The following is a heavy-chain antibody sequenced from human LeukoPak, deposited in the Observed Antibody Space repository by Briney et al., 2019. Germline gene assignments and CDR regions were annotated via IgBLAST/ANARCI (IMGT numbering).Heavy chain of an antibody. V-gene: IGHV4-34*01. D-gene: IGHD4-11*01. CDR2: INHSGST. CDR1: GGSFSGYY. J-gene: IGHJ5*02. CDR3: ARVQYTTNWFDP. Sequence: SETLSLTCAVYGGSFSGYYWSWIRQPPGEGLEWIGEINHSGSTNYNPSLKSRVTISVDTSKNQFSLKLSSVTAADTAVYYCARVQYTTNWFDPWGQGTLVTVSS.